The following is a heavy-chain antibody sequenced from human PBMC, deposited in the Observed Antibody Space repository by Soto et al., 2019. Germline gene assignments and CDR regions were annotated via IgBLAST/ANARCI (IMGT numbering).Heavy chain of an antibody. CDR3: ARGYCSSTSCLADAFDI. Sequence: PGESLKISCKGSGYSFTCYWIGWVRQMPGKGLEWMGIIYPGDSDTRYSPSFQGQVTISADKSISTAYLQWSSLKASDTAMYYCARGYCSSTSCLADAFDIWGQGTMVTVSS. D-gene: IGHD2-2*01. CDR2: IYPGDSDT. CDR1: GYSFTCYW. J-gene: IGHJ3*02. V-gene: IGHV5-51*01.